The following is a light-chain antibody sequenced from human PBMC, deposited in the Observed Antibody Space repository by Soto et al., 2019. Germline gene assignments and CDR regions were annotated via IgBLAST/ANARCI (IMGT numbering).Light chain of an antibody. J-gene: IGLJ2*01. CDR3: SSSAGSKNLV. CDR2: EVS. CDR1: SSDVGGYNY. Sequence: QSALTKPPSASGSPGQSVTISCTGTSSDVGGYNYVSWYQQHPGKAPKLMIYEVSKRPSGVPDRFSGATSGNTASLTVSGLQAEYESYYYCSSSAGSKNLVFGGWTTLTVL. V-gene: IGLV2-8*01.